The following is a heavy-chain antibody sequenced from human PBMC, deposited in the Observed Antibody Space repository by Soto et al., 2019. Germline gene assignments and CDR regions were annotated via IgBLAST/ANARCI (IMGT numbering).Heavy chain of an antibody. Sequence: WASVKVSCKASGGTFSSYAISWVRQAPGQGLEWMGGIIPIFGTANYAQKFQGRVTITADESTSTAYMELSSLRSEDTAVYYCASAPVSNYYDSSGYLNWFDPWGQGTLVTVSS. CDR3: ASAPVSNYYDSSGYLNWFDP. CDR2: IIPIFGTA. D-gene: IGHD3-22*01. V-gene: IGHV1-69*13. CDR1: GGTFSSYA. J-gene: IGHJ5*02.